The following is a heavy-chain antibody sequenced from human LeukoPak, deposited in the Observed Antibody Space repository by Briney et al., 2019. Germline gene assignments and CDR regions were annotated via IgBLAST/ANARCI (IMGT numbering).Heavy chain of an antibody. CDR3: ARSYYYDSSGYTSQVG. D-gene: IGHD3-22*01. CDR2: ISVYNGDT. CDR1: GYIFTSYG. Sequence: ASVKVSCKASGYIFTSYGISWVRQAPGQGLEWMGWISVYNGDTNYAQKLQGRVTMTTDTSTSTAYMELRSLRSDDTAVYYCARSYYYDSSGYTSQVGWGQGTLVTVSS. V-gene: IGHV1-18*01. J-gene: IGHJ4*02.